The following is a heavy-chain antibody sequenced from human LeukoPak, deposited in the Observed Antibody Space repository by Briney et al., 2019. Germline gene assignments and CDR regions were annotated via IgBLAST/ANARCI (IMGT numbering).Heavy chain of an antibody. Sequence: ALVKVSCKXSGYTFTSHYITWVRQAPGQGLEWVGLISAYNGRTNYAQKFQGRVTMTIDTSTTTAYMDLRSLTSDDTAIYYCTKGGAMVATVDFWGQGTLVTVSS. CDR2: ISAYNGRT. CDR3: TKGGAMVATVDF. D-gene: IGHD5-18*01. V-gene: IGHV1-18*01. CDR1: GYTFTSHY. J-gene: IGHJ4*02.